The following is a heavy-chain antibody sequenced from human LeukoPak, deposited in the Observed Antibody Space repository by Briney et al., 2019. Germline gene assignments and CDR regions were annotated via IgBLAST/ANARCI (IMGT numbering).Heavy chain of an antibody. D-gene: IGHD5-24*01. V-gene: IGHV4-59*01. J-gene: IGHJ4*02. Sequence: SETLSLICTVSRGSISSYYWRWIRQPPGKGLEWMGYSYYTGSTNYNPSLKSRVTISVDTSKNQFSLKLSSVTAADTAVYYCVRAVEMATILSGYYFDHWGQGTLVTVSS. CDR3: VRAVEMATILSGYYFDH. CDR2: SYYTGST. CDR1: RGSISSYY.